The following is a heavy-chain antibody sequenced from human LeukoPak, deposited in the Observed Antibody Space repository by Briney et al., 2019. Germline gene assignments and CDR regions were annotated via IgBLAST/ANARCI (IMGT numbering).Heavy chain of an antibody. CDR3: ARGRGIADL. CDR1: GGSFSGYS. CDR2: INHSGST. J-gene: IGHJ5*02. Sequence: SETLSLTCAVYGGSFSGYSWSWIRQPPGKGLEWIGEINHSGSTNYNPSLKSRVTISVDTSKNQFSLKLSSVTAADTAVYYCARGRGIADLWGQGTLVTVSS. V-gene: IGHV4-34*01. D-gene: IGHD6-13*01.